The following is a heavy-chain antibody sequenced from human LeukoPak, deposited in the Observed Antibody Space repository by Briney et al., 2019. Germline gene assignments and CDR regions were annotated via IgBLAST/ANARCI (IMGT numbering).Heavy chain of an antibody. CDR2: INQDESEK. Sequence: QTGGSLRLSCAVSGMTFKNYWMSWFRQTPGKGLEWVATINQDESEKYYLDSVKGRFTISRDTAKNSLYLQMYSLTAEDTALYYCARVKVISGYWYFDYWGQGTLVTVSS. D-gene: IGHD5-18*01. V-gene: IGHV3-7*03. CDR1: GMTFKNYW. CDR3: ARVKVISGYWYFDY. J-gene: IGHJ4*02.